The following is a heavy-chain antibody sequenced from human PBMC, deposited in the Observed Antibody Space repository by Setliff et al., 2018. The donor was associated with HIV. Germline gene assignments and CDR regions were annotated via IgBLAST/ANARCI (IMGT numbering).Heavy chain of an antibody. CDR3: ARAHYDIGNYYMDV. D-gene: IGHD3-9*01. J-gene: IGHJ6*03. V-gene: IGHV4-59*11. CDR1: GVSISSHY. Sequence: SETLSLTCTVSGVSISSHYWSWIRQPPGKGLEWIGYIYFSGSTSYNPSLKSRVTISVDTSKNQFSLKLGSVTAADTAVYYCARAHYDIGNYYMDVWGKGTTVTVSS. CDR2: IYFSGST.